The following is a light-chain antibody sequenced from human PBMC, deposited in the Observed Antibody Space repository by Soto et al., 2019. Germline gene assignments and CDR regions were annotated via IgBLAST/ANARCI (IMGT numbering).Light chain of an antibody. J-gene: IGKJ1*01. Sequence: SXSASVGDRVTITCRASQGISNYLAWYQQKPGKVPKLLIYAASTLQSGVPSRFSGSGSGTAFTLTISSLQPEDVATYYCQKYNSAPPPFGQGTKVEIK. CDR1: QGISNY. CDR2: AAS. V-gene: IGKV1-27*01. CDR3: QKYNSAPPP.